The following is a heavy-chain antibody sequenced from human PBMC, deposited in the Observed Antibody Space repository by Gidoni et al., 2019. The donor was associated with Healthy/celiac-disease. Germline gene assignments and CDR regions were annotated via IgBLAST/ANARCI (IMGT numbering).Heavy chain of an antibody. CDR1: GFTFDDYA. J-gene: IGHJ4*02. CDR2: ISWNSGSI. CDR3: AKESVAGLDY. D-gene: IGHD6-19*01. Sequence: EVQLVESGGGLVQPGRSLRLSCAASGFTFDDYAMHWVRQAPGKGLEWVSGISWNSGSIGYADSVKGRFTISRDNAKNSLYLQMNSLRAEDTALYYCAKESVAGLDYWGQGTLVTVSS. V-gene: IGHV3-9*01.